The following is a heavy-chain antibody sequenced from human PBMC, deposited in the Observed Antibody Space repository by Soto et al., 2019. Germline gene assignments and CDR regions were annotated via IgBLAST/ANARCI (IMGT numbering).Heavy chain of an antibody. CDR3: AKNLPRTGRFDY. Sequence: SETLSLTCTVSGASITSTTYFLAWIRKPPGKGLEWFGSIYYSGKTHYNPSLKSRVTISVDRSKNQFSLQMSSVTAADTPVYQCAKNLPRTGRFDYWGQGSVVTVSS. CDR2: IYYSGKT. CDR1: GASITSTTYF. V-gene: IGHV4-39*01. J-gene: IGHJ4*02.